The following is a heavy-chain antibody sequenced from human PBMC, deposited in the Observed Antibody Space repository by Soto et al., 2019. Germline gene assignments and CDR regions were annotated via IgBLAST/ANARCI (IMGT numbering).Heavy chain of an antibody. V-gene: IGHV1-69*13. D-gene: IGHD3-22*01. Sequence: GASVKVSCKASGGTFSRYTITWVRQAPGRGLEWMGGITPMFGTPNYAQKFQGRVTITADESTSTAYMELSSLRSEDTAMYYCARDGTLYDSSAYYYLYWGQGTLVTVSS. CDR1: GGTFSRYT. J-gene: IGHJ4*02. CDR3: ARDGTLYDSSAYYYLY. CDR2: ITPMFGTP.